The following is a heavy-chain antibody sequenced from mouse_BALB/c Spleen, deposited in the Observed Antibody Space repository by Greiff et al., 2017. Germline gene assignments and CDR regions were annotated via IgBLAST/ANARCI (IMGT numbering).Heavy chain of an antibody. V-gene: IGHV5-12-1*01. CDR3: ARQDGNSLFDY. CDR1: GFAFSSYD. D-gene: IGHD2-1*01. CDR2: ISSGGGST. J-gene: IGHJ2*01. Sequence: EVMLVESGGGLVKPGGSLKLSCAASGFAFSSYDMSWVRQTPEKRLEWVAYISSGGGSTYYPDTVKGRFTISRDNAKNTLYLQMSSLKSEDTAMYYCARQDGNSLFDYWGQGTTLTVSS.